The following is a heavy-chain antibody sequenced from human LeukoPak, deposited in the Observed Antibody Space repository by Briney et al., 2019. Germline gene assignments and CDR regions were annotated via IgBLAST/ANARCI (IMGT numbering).Heavy chain of an antibody. V-gene: IGHV3-48*02. CDR2: ISSSSSTI. D-gene: IGHD3-22*01. Sequence: GGSLRLSCAASGFTFSSYWMHWVRQAPGKGLEWVSYISSSSSTIYYADSVKGRFTISRDNAKNSLYLQMNSLRDEDTAVYYCARDAYYYDSSGYYPRNYDAFDIWGQGTMVTVSS. CDR3: ARDAYYYDSSGYYPRNYDAFDI. CDR1: GFTFSSYW. J-gene: IGHJ3*02.